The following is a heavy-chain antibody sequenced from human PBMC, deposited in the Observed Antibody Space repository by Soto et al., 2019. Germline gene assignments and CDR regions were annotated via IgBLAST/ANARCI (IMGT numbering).Heavy chain of an antibody. V-gene: IGHV5-51*01. CDR1: GYSSTSNW. Sequence: GESLKISCQGSGYSSTSNWIAWVRQMPGKGLEWMGIIYPGDSDTRYSPSFQGQVTISADKSISTAYLQWSSLKASDSAMYYCARPIVGGTTYYFDYWGQGTLVTVSS. D-gene: IGHD1-26*01. J-gene: IGHJ4*02. CDR2: IYPGDSDT. CDR3: ARPIVGGTTYYFDY.